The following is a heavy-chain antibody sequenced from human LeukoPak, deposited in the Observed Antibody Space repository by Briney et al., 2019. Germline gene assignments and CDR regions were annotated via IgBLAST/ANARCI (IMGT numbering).Heavy chain of an antibody. CDR3: AKEYDSRGYGANFDN. Sequence: GGSLRLSCAASGFTFSSYGMHWVRQAPGKGLEWVAVISYDGSNKYYADSVKGRFTISRDNSGNTLYLQMNSLRPEDTAVYYCAKEYDSRGYGANFDNWGQGTLVTVSS. V-gene: IGHV3-30*18. J-gene: IGHJ4*02. D-gene: IGHD3-10*01. CDR2: ISYDGSNK. CDR1: GFTFSSYG.